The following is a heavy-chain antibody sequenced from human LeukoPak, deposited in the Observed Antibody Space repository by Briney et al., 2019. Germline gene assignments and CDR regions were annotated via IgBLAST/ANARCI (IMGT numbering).Heavy chain of an antibody. J-gene: IGHJ4*02. CDR2: IYSGGST. V-gene: IGHV3-66*01. CDR1: GFTVSSNY. CDR3: ATSGARYYFDY. D-gene: IGHD1-26*01. Sequence: GGSLRLSCAASGFTVSSNYMSWVRQAPGKGLEWVSVIYSGGSTYYADSVKGRFTISRDNSKNTLFLQMNCLRAEDTAVYYCATSGARYYFDYWGQGTLVTVSS.